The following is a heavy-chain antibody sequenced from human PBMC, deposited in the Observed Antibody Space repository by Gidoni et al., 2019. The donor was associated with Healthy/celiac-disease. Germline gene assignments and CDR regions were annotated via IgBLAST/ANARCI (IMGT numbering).Heavy chain of an antibody. CDR1: GYSFTVYY. CDR3: ARAGWLPL. D-gene: IGHD3-22*01. J-gene: IGHJ3*01. CDR2: INTNSGDT. V-gene: IGHV1-2*06. Sequence: QVQLVQSGAEMKKPGASVKVSCKASGYSFTVYYIHWLRQAPGQGLEWMGRINTNSGDTDFAQKFQGRVTVTRDTSISTVDMELSSLTSDDTAVYYCARAGWLPLWGQGTMVTVSS.